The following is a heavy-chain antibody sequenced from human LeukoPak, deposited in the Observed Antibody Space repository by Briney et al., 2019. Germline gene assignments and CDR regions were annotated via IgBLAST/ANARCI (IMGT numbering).Heavy chain of an antibody. J-gene: IGHJ1*01. CDR3: ARARSIVGVSPFQH. CDR2: ISSDGRYK. V-gene: IGHV3-30*04. D-gene: IGHD1-26*01. Sequence: GGSLRLSCAGSGFTFSGYTIHWVPQAPGNGLEWMAFISSDGRYKSHADSVKGRCTISRDNSKNTLYLQMNSLRPEDTAVYYCARARSIVGVSPFQHWGQGTLVTVSS. CDR1: GFTFSGYT.